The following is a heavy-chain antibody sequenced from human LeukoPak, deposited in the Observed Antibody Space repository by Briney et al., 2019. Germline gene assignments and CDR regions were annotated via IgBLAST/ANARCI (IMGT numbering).Heavy chain of an antibody. D-gene: IGHD5-12*01. CDR3: ARDLRGYDSRTQGAPFDY. Sequence: PAASVKVSCKASGYTFTSYGISWVRQAPGQGLEWMGRIIPILGIANYAQKFQGRVTITADKSTSTAYMELSSLRSEDTAVYYCARDLRGYDSRTQGAPFDYWGQGTLVTVSS. V-gene: IGHV1-69*04. CDR2: IIPILGIA. J-gene: IGHJ4*02. CDR1: GYTFTSYG.